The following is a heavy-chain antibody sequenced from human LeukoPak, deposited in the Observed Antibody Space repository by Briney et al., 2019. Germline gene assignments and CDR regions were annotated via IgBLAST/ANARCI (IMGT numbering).Heavy chain of an antibody. J-gene: IGHJ4*02. CDR3: ARVRGWEEFDY. CDR2: IYHSGST. CDR1: GYSISSGYY. V-gene: IGHV4-38-2*01. Sequence: WETLSLTCAVSGYSISSGYYWGWIRQPPGKGLEWIGSIYHSGSTYYNPSLKSRVTISVDTSKNQFSLKLSSVTAADTAVYYCARVRGWEEFDYWGQGTLVTVSS. D-gene: IGHD6-19*01.